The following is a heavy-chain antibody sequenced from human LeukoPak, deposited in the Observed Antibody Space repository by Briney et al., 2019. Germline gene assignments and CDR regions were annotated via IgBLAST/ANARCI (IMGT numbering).Heavy chain of an antibody. CDR3: VVSIAARKGYYYYYGMDV. J-gene: IGHJ6*02. D-gene: IGHD6-6*01. CDR1: GYRFTDHW. V-gene: IGHV5-51*01. Sequence: GESLKISCKGSGYRFTDHWIAWVRQMPGKGLECMGIINPVDPDTRYSPSFQGQVTISADKSISTAYLQWSSLKASDTAMYYCVVSIAARKGYYYYYGMDVWGQGTTVTVSS. CDR2: INPVDPDT.